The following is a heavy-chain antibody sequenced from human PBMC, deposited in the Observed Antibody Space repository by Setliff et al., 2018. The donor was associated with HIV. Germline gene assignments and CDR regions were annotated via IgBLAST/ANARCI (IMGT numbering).Heavy chain of an antibody. V-gene: IGHV4-4*07. Sequence: SETLSLTCTVSGGSMSAYYWNWIRQPAGKGLEWIGRIYSSGSTNYNPSLKSRVTMSVDTSKNQFSLILSSVTAADTAVYYCAKSPGFTGYGGSGWGQGTLVTVSS. D-gene: IGHD5-12*01. CDR3: AKSPGFTGYGGSG. CDR2: IYSSGST. CDR1: GGSMSAYY. J-gene: IGHJ4*02.